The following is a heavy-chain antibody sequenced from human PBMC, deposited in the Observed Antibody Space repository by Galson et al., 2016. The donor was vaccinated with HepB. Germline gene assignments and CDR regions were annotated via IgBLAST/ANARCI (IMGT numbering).Heavy chain of an antibody. Sequence: QSGAEVKKPGESLTISCKGSGYSFTSYWIAWVRQMPGKGLEWMGMIYLGDSDARYSPSFQGQVTISGDKSTSTAYLRWNSLKASDTAMYFCARSSPGVWLDPWGQGTLVTVSS. CDR1: GYSFTSYW. J-gene: IGHJ5*02. CDR2: IYLGDSDA. CDR3: ARSSPGVWLDP. V-gene: IGHV5-51*01. D-gene: IGHD1-14*01.